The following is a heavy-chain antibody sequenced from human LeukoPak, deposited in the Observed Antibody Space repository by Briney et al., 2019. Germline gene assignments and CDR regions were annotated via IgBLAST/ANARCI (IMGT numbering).Heavy chain of an antibody. D-gene: IGHD4-17*01. J-gene: IGHJ3*02. CDR3: ARPTVTPGWDAFDI. Sequence: GASVKVSCKASGGTFSSYAISWVRQAPGQGLEWMGGIIPIFGTANYAQKFQGRVTITADKSTSTAYMELSSLRSEDTAVYYCARPTVTPGWDAFDIWGQGTMVTVSS. CDR1: GGTFSSYA. CDR2: IIPIFGTA. V-gene: IGHV1-69*06.